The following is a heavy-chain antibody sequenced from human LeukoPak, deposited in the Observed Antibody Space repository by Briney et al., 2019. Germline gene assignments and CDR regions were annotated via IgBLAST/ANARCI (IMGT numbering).Heavy chain of an antibody. D-gene: IGHD6-13*01. CDR1: GFTFSDYW. V-gene: IGHV3-74*01. J-gene: IGHJ4*02. CDR2: VNRDGSST. CDR3: ARDRSISAAGDTY. Sequence: PGGSLRLSCAASGFTFSDYWMRWVRQAPGKGLEWVSRVNRDGSSTSYADSVKGRFTISRDNAKNTLSLQMNSLRAEDTAVYYCARDRSISAAGDTYWGQGTLVTVS.